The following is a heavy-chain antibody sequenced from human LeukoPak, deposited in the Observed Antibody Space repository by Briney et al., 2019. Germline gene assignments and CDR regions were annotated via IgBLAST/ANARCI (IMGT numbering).Heavy chain of an antibody. V-gene: IGHV4-4*07. CDR3: ARETSGTYYNPLGYMDV. CDR1: GGSISIYY. CDR2: IFTSGIT. D-gene: IGHD3-10*01. Sequence: SETLSLTCTVSGGSISIYYWNWIRQPAGKGLEWIGRIFTSGITNYNPSLKSRVTMSVDTSKNQFSLNLSSVIAPDTAIYYCARETSGTYYNPLGYMDVWGKGTTVTVSS. J-gene: IGHJ6*03.